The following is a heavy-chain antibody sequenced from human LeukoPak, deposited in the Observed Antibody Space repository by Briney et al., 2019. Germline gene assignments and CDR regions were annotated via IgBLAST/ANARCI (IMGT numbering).Heavy chain of an antibody. Sequence: GGSLRLSCAASGFTFSSYEMNRVRQAPGKGLEWVSYISSSGSTIYYADSVKGRFTISRDNAKNSLYLQMNSLRAEDTALYYCAKDGRAAAWYMWFDPWGQGTLVTVSS. D-gene: IGHD6-13*01. CDR2: ISSSGSTI. V-gene: IGHV3-48*03. CDR3: AKDGRAAAWYMWFDP. J-gene: IGHJ5*02. CDR1: GFTFSSYE.